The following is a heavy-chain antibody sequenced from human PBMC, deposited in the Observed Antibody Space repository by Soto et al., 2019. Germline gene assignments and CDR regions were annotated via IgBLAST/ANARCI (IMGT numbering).Heavy chain of an antibody. D-gene: IGHD3-16*02. V-gene: IGHV1-18*01. CDR1: GYTFTSYG. J-gene: IGHJ6*03. CDR2: ISPNNGNT. CDR3: ARGLSYYYYYMAV. Sequence: GASVKVSCKASGYTFTSYGISWVRQAPGQGLEWMGWISPNNGNTNYAQKLQGRVTMTRNTSISTAYMELSSLRSEDTAVYYCARGLSYYYYYMAVWGKGTTVTVSS.